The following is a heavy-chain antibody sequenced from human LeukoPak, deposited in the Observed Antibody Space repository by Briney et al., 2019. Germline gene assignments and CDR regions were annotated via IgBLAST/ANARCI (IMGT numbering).Heavy chain of an antibody. J-gene: IGHJ4*02. CDR2: ISSSSSYI. V-gene: IGHV3-21*01. Sequence: PGGSLRLSCAASGFTFSSYSMNCVRQAPGKGLEWASSISSSSSYIYYADTVKGRFTISRDNAKNSLYLQMNSLRAEDTAVYYCARANNDFWSGYYDFDYWGQGTLVTVSS. CDR3: ARANNDFWSGYYDFDY. CDR1: GFTFSSYS. D-gene: IGHD3-3*01.